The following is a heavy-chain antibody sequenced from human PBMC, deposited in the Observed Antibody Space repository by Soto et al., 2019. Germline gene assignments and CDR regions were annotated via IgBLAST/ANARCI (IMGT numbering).Heavy chain of an antibody. CDR3: ARGRIQLGSDMDV. Sequence: PGWSLRLSCAASGFTFSSYAMNWVRQAPGKGLEWVSSISGTGHRTYYADSVKGRFTVSSDNSKKTVYLQMNSLRAEDTAIYYCARGRIQLGSDMDVWGQGTTGTVSS. CDR2: ISGTGHRT. D-gene: IGHD5-18*01. J-gene: IGHJ6*02. CDR1: GFTFSSYA. V-gene: IGHV3-23*01.